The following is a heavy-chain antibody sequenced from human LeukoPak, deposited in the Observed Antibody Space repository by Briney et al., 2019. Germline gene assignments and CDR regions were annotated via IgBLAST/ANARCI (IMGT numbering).Heavy chain of an antibody. J-gene: IGHJ4*02. V-gene: IGHV3-21*01. Sequence: PGESLKISCKGSGYSFTSYWIGWVRQAPGKGLEWVSSISSSSSYIYYADSVKGRFTISRDNAKNSLYLQMNSLRAEDTAVYYCARDPAMVSLVGPTAGAYFDYWGQGTLVTVSS. D-gene: IGHD5-18*01. CDR3: ARDPAMVSLVGPTAGAYFDY. CDR1: GYSFTSYW. CDR2: ISSSSSYI.